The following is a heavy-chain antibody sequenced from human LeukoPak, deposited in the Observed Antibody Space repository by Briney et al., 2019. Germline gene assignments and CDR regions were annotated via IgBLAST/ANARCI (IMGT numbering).Heavy chain of an antibody. CDR1: GYTFTNYY. D-gene: IGHD2-15*01. Sequence: ASVKVSCKASGYTFTNYYMHWVRQAPGQGLEWMGMINVSVDRTNYAQKIQGRVTMTRDTSTSTVYMELNSLTSEDTAVYFCSREESGGTFDYWGQGTLVTVSS. CDR2: INVSVDRT. J-gene: IGHJ4*02. CDR3: SREESGGTFDY. V-gene: IGHV1-46*01.